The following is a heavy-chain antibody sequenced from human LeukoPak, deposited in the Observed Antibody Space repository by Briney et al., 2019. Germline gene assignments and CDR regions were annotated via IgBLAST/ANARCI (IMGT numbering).Heavy chain of an antibody. CDR3: ARGYGDYSLVRFDP. V-gene: IGHV4-34*01. CDR2: INHSGST. D-gene: IGHD4-17*01. J-gene: IGHJ5*02. Sequence: SETLSLTCAVYGGSFSGYYWSWIRQPPGKGLEWIGEINHSGSTNYNPSLKSRVTISVDTSKNQFSLKLSSVTAADTAVYYCARGYGDYSLVRFDPWGQGTLVTVSS. CDR1: GGSFSGYY.